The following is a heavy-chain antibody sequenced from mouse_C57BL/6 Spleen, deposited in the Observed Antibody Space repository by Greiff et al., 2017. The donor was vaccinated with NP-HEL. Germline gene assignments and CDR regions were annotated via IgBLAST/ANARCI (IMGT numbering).Heavy chain of an antibody. J-gene: IGHJ4*01. CDR2: IHPNSGST. Sequence: QVQLQQPGAELVKPGASVELSCKASGYTFTSYWMHWVKQRPGQGLEWIGMIHPNSGSTNYNEKFKSKATLTVDKSSSTAYMQLSSLTSEDSAVYYCARYRVGAMDYWGQGTSVTVSS. CDR1: GYTFTSYW. CDR3: ARYRVGAMDY. V-gene: IGHV1-64*01.